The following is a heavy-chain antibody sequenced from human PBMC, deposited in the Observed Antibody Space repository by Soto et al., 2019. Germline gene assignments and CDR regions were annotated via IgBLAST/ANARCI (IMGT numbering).Heavy chain of an antibody. CDR1: GFTFSSYE. V-gene: IGHV3-48*03. D-gene: IGHD3-22*01. CDR3: ARSHYYDSSGYYDYYYGMDV. CDR2: ISSSGSTI. Sequence: GGSLRLSCAASGFTFSSYEMNWVRQAPGKGLEWVSYISSSGSTIYYADSVKGRFTISRDNAKNPLYLQMNSLRAEDTAVYYCARSHYYDSSGYYDYYYGMDVWGQGTTVTVSS. J-gene: IGHJ6*02.